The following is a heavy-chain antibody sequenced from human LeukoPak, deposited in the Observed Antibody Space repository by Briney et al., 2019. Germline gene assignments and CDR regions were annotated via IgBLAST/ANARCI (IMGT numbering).Heavy chain of an antibody. Sequence: PGGSLRLSCAASGFTFSSYGMHWVRQAPGKGLEWVAVIWYDGSNKYYADSVKGRFTISRDNSKNTLYLQMNSLRAEDTAVYYCASDPHSSGWYYFDYRGQGTLVTVSS. CDR3: ASDPHSSGWYYFDY. CDR2: IWYDGSNK. J-gene: IGHJ4*02. V-gene: IGHV3-33*01. CDR1: GFTFSSYG. D-gene: IGHD6-19*01.